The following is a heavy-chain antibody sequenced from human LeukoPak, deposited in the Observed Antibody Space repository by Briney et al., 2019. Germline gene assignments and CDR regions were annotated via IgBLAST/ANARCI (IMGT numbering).Heavy chain of an antibody. Sequence: SETLSLTCAVAGGSISSGGYYWSWIRQPPGKCLEWIGYIDHSGSTYYNPSLKSRVTISVDRTKNQFSLKLSSVTAADTAVYYCATQTRWDAFDIWGQGTMVTVSS. D-gene: IGHD2-15*01. CDR1: GGSISSGGYY. CDR3: ATQTRWDAFDI. V-gene: IGHV4-30-2*01. CDR2: IDHSGST. J-gene: IGHJ3*02.